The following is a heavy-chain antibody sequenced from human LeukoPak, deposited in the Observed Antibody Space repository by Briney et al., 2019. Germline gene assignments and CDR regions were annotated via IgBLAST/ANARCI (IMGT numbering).Heavy chain of an antibody. Sequence: GGSLRLSCAASGFTFSSYAMSWVRQAPGKGLEWVSGISGTGSGAFYADSVKGRFTISRDNSKKTLYLQMNTLRAEDTAVYYCAKVLDSSYWYGGGDFDYWGQGTLVTVSS. V-gene: IGHV3-23*01. J-gene: IGHJ4*02. CDR3: AKVLDSSYWYGGGDFDY. D-gene: IGHD6-13*01. CDR2: ISGTGSGA. CDR1: GFTFSSYA.